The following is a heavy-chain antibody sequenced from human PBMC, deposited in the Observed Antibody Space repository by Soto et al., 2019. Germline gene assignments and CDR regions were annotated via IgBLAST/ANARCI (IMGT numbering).Heavy chain of an antibody. J-gene: IGHJ5*02. Sequence: SETLSLTCAVYGGSFSGYYWSWIRQPPGKGLEWIGEINHSGSTNYNPSLKSRVTISVDTSKNQFSLKLSSVTAADTAVYYCARGLSYSSTPDNWFEPWGQGTLVTVSS. CDR1: GGSFSGYY. CDR3: ARGLSYSSTPDNWFEP. V-gene: IGHV4-34*01. CDR2: INHSGST. D-gene: IGHD6-13*01.